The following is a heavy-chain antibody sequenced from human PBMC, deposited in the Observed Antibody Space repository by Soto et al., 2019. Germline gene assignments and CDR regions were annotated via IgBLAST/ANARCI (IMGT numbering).Heavy chain of an antibody. CDR2: IWYDGSLQ. CDR3: ANLWGDGYNLVQDYNGMDV. D-gene: IGHD5-12*01. V-gene: IGHV3-33*06. J-gene: IGHJ6*02. Sequence: QVQMVESGGGVVQPGRSLRLSCAASGFSFENYGMHWVGQAPGRGLEWVAIIWYDGSLQYYAADVKGQFNISKDNSKNTLFLEMNSLRAEDTAVYYCANLWGDGYNLVQDYNGMDVWGQGTTVIVSS. CDR1: GFSFENYG.